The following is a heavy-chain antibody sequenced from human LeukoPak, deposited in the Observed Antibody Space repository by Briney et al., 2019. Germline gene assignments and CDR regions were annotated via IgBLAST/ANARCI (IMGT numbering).Heavy chain of an antibody. D-gene: IGHD3-10*01. V-gene: IGHV1-18*01. CDR2: ISAYNGNT. J-gene: IGHJ4*02. CDR3: ARGLYYGSGPGFEDY. Sequence: GASVKVSCKASGYTFTSYGISWVRQAPGQGLEWMGWISAYNGNTNYAQKFQGRVTITRNTSISTAYMELSSLRSEDTAVYYCARGLYYGSGPGFEDYWGQGTLVTVSS. CDR1: GYTFTSYG.